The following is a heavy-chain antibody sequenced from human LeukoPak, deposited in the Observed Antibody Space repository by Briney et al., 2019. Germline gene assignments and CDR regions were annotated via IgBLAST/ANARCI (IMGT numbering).Heavy chain of an antibody. Sequence: GGAPRLSCLASWFTLSSYGMHWGRQAPGEGLENIFWISSNGGSTNYADSVKGRFTISRDNSKNTLHLQMSSLRAEDTDVYYCVKGYRSSISCSLIDYGGQGTLVTVSS. CDR3: VKGYRSSISCSLIDY. D-gene: IGHD2-2*01. V-gene: IGHV3-64D*06. CDR1: WFTLSSYG. CDR2: ISSNGGST. J-gene: IGHJ4*02.